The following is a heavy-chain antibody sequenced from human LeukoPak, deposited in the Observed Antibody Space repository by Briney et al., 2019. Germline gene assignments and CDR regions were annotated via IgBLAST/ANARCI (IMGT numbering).Heavy chain of an antibody. CDR1: GFTVSSNY. J-gene: IGHJ5*02. CDR3: ARTSYRRSDYYWFDP. Sequence: GGSLRLSCAASGFTVSSNYMSWVRQAPGKGLEWVSVIYSGGSTYYADSVKGRFTISRDNSKNTLYLQMNSLRAEDTAVYYCARTSYRRSDYYWFDPWGQGTLVTVSS. CDR2: IYSGGST. V-gene: IGHV3-53*01. D-gene: IGHD4-17*01.